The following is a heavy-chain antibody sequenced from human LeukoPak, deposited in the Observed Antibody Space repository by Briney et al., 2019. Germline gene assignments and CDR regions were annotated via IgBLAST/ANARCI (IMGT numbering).Heavy chain of an antibody. CDR3: ARDSVSVVRGSPGYYYYGMDV. CDR1: GGSFSGYY. Sequence: SETLSLTCAVYGGSFSGYYWSWIRQPPGKGLEWIGEINHSGSTNYNPSLKSRVTISVDTSKNQFSLKLSSVTAADTAVYYCARDSVSVVRGSPGYYYYGMDVWGQGTTVTVSS. V-gene: IGHV4-34*01. CDR2: INHSGST. J-gene: IGHJ6*02. D-gene: IGHD3-10*01.